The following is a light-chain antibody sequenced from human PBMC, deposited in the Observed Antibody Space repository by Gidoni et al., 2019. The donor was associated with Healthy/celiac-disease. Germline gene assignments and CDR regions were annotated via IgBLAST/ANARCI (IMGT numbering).Light chain of an antibody. Sequence: QSALTQPRSVSGSPGQSVTISCTGTSSDVGGYNYVSWYQQHPGKAPKLMIYDVSKRPSGVPDRLSGSKSGNTASLTISGLQAEDEAEYYCCSYAGSYTFYVVFGGGTKLTVL. V-gene: IGLV2-11*01. CDR1: SSDVGGYNY. J-gene: IGLJ2*01. CDR3: CSYAGSYTFYVV. CDR2: DVS.